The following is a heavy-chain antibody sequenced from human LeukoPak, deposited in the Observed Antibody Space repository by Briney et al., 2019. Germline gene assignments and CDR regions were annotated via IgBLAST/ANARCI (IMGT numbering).Heavy chain of an antibody. V-gene: IGHV1-69*04. Sequence: SVKLSCKASGGTSNSHAISWVRQAPGQGLEWMGRIIPNLGTTNRAQNFQDRVTLTADKSTNTAYMELTSLTSDDTAVYYCATTNDGGGYQWGDFFDFWGQGTLVTVSS. CDR1: GGTSNSHA. CDR2: IIPNLGTT. J-gene: IGHJ4*02. CDR3: ATTNDGGGYQWGDFFDF. D-gene: IGHD3-22*01.